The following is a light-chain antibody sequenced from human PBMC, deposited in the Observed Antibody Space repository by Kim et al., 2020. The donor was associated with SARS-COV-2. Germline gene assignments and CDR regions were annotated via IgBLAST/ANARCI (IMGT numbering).Light chain of an antibody. V-gene: IGLV2-14*03. J-gene: IGLJ2*01. CDR3: SSYTSSSTLVV. Sequence: QSALTQPASVSGSPGQSITISCTGTSSDVGGYNYVSWYQQHPGKAPKLMIYDVSNRPSGVSNRFSGSKSGNTASLTNSGLQAEDEADYYCSSYTSSSTLVVFGGGTQLTVL. CDR2: DVS. CDR1: SSDVGGYNY.